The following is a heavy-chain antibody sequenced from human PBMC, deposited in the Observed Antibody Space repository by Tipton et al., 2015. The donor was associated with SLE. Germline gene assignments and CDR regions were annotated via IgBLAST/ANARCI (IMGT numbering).Heavy chain of an antibody. CDR2: IYTSGST. CDR3: AREGNCSGGSCWNWFDP. CDR1: GGSISSGSYY. Sequence: LRLSCTVSGGSISSGSYYWSWIRQPAGKGLEWIGRIYTSGSTNYNPSLKSRVTISVDTPKNQFSLKLSSVTAADTAVYYCAREGNCSGGSCWNWFDPWGQGTLVTVSS. V-gene: IGHV4-61*02. J-gene: IGHJ5*02. D-gene: IGHD2-15*01.